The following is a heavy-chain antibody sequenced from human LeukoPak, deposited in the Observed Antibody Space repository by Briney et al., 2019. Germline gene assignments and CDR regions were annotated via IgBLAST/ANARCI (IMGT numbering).Heavy chain of an antibody. CDR1: GGSISSGGYY. D-gene: IGHD6-13*01. CDR3: ARGIDSSSWYYYYGMDV. CDR2: IYYSGSP. J-gene: IGHJ6*02. Sequence: SETLSLTCTVSGGSISSGGYYWSWIRQHPGKGLEGIGYIYYSGSPYYNPSLKSRVTISVDTSKNQFSLKLSSVTAADTAVYYCARGIDSSSWYYYYGMDVWGQGTTVTVSS. V-gene: IGHV4-31*03.